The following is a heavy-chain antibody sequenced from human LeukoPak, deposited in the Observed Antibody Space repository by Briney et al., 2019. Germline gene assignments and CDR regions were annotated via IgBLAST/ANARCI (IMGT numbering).Heavy chain of an antibody. J-gene: IGHJ4*02. CDR2: IYYSGST. CDR3: ARRLAEAARQRGQMNFDY. D-gene: IGHD6-6*01. CDR1: GGSISSSSYY. Sequence: PSETLSLTCTVSGGSISSSSYYWGWIRQPPGKGLEWIGSIYYSGSTYYNPSLKSRVTISVDTSKNQFSLKLSSVTAADTAVYYWARRLAEAARQRGQMNFDYGGQGTLVTSPQ. V-gene: IGHV4-39*01.